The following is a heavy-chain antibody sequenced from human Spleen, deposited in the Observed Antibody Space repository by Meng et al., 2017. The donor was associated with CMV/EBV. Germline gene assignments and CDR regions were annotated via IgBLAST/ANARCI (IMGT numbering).Heavy chain of an antibody. CDR3: ARTGLLGYYYYGMDV. D-gene: IGHD3-10*01. V-gene: IGHV3-21*01. J-gene: IGHJ6*02. CDR2: ISSSSSYI. Sequence: GESLKISCVASGFTFGDYAMHWVRLPPGKGLEWVSSISSSSSYIYYADSVKGRFTISRDNAKNSLYLQMNSLRAEDTAVYYCARTGLLGYYYYGMDVWGQGTTVTVSS. CDR1: GFTFGDYA.